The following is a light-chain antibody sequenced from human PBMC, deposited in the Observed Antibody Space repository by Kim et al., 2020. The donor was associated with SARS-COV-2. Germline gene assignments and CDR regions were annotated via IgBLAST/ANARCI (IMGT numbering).Light chain of an antibody. CDR3: QQYYSTPYT. CDR2: WAS. CDR1: QSVSYISNNNNY. Sequence: RATINCRSSQSVSYISNNNNYLAWYQQKPGQPPKLLIYWASLRESGVPDRFRGSGSGTDFTLTISSLQAEDVAVYYCQQYYSTPYTFGQGTKLEI. V-gene: IGKV4-1*01. J-gene: IGKJ2*01.